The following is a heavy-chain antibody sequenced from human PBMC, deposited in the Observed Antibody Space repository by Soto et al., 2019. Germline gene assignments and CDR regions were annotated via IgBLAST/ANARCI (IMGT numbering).Heavy chain of an antibody. D-gene: IGHD5-18*01. J-gene: IGHJ6*02. CDR2: IIPIFGTA. CDR1: GGTFSSYA. CDR3: ARTDTAMSAYYYGMDV. Sequence: SVKVSCKASGGTFSSYAISWVRQAPGQGLEWMGGIIPIFGTANYAQKFQGRFTITADESTSTAYMELSSLRSEDTAVYYCARTDTAMSAYYYGMDVWGQGTTVTVSS. V-gene: IGHV1-69*13.